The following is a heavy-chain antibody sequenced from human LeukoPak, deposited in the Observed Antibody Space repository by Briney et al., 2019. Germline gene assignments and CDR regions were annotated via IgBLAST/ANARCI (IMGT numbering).Heavy chain of an antibody. J-gene: IGHJ3*02. Sequence: PGGSLRLSCAASGFTFSSYWMHWVRQAPGKGLVWVSRINSDGSRTSYADSVKGRFTISRDNAKNTLYLQMNSLRADDTAVYYCARKPLYCSSTSCQMGSFDIWGQGTMVTVSS. V-gene: IGHV3-74*01. CDR1: GFTFSSYW. D-gene: IGHD2-2*01. CDR3: ARKPLYCSSTSCQMGSFDI. CDR2: INSDGSRT.